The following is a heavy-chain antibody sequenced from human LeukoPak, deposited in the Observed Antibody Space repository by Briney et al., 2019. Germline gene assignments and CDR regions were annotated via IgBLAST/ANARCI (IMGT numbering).Heavy chain of an antibody. V-gene: IGHV3-15*01. CDR2: IKGKTDGGTT. D-gene: IGHD3-3*01. J-gene: IGHJ3*02. Sequence: GGSLRLSYAATAFTVVKDWMGSVRQAPGKGLEWVGRIKGKTDGGTTDYAAPVKGRFTISRVDSKNKMYPQINSLKTLNVEVKYFTSDQYYEGFDIWGQGTMVTVSS. CDR3: TSDQYYEGFDI. CDR1: AFTVVKDW.